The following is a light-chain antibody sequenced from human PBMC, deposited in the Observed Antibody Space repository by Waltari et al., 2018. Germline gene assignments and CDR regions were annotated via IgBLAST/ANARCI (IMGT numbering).Light chain of an antibody. CDR1: QDIRYN. J-gene: IGKJ4*01. CDR2: DAS. Sequence: IQMTQSPSPLSASVGDRVTIPCQASQDIRYNLKCYQQKPGKAPKLLIYDASILETGVPSRFSGSGSGTDFTFTISSLQPEDIATYWCQQHDNLPLIVFGGGTKVDLK. V-gene: IGKV1-33*01. CDR3: QQHDNLPLIV.